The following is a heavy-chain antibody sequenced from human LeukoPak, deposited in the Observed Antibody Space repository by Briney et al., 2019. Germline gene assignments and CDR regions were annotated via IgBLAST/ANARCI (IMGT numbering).Heavy chain of an antibody. Sequence: SETLSLTCAVYGGSFSGYYWSWIRQPPGKGLEWIGEINHSGSTNYNPSLKSRVTISVDTSKNQFSLKLSSVTAADTAVYYCARQRSSSRRFDYWGQGTLVTVSS. V-gene: IGHV4-34*01. D-gene: IGHD6-13*01. CDR2: INHSGST. J-gene: IGHJ4*02. CDR1: GGSFSGYY. CDR3: ARQRSSSRRFDY.